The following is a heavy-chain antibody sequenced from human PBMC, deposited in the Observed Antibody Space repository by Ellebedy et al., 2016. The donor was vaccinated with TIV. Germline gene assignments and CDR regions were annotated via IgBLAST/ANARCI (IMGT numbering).Heavy chain of an antibody. CDR1: GFSLSNLIMG. D-gene: IGHD2-21*02. J-gene: IGHJ4*02. CDR3: ARTLLYCGGDCSFYFDH. Sequence: SGPTLVKPTETLTLTCTVSGFSLSNLIMGVSWIRQPPGKALEWLAHSFSTDKKSYSTSLKSRLSISKDTSRSQVVLTMTNMAPVDTATYYCARTLLYCGGDCSFYFDHWGQGSLVTVSS. CDR2: SFSTDKK. V-gene: IGHV2-26*01.